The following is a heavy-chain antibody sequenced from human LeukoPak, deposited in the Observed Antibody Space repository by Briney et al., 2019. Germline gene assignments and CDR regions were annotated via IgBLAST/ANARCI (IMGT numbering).Heavy chain of an antibody. CDR3: ARENWNYERYYYYYYMDV. J-gene: IGHJ6*03. CDR2: IYSGDT. Sequence: GGSLRLSCTVSGFTVSSNSMSWVRQAPGKGLEWVSFIYSGDTHYSDSVKGRFTISRDHSKNTLYLQMNSLRAEDTAVYYCARENWNYERYYYYYYMDVWGKGTTVTVSS. V-gene: IGHV3-53*01. CDR1: GFTVSSNS. D-gene: IGHD1-7*01.